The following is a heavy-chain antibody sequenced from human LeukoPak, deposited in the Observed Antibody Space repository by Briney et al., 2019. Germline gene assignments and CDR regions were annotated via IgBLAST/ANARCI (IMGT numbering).Heavy chain of an antibody. J-gene: IGHJ6*02. Sequence: PSETLSLTCIVSGADISGQYWSWIRRPPGKGLEWIGYVHSSGVTNYSPSLQSRLTISADMSQNQISLSLNSVTAADTAVYYCARLARITLVRGQSYYYHSMDVWGPGTTATVSS. D-gene: IGHD3-10*01. CDR3: ARLARITLVRGQSYYYHSMDV. CDR1: GADISGQY. V-gene: IGHV4-59*11. CDR2: VHSSGVT.